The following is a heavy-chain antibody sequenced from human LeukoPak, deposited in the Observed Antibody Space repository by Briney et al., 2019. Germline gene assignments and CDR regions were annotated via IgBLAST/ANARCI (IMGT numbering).Heavy chain of an antibody. CDR2: IYPGDSDT. CDR3: ARLETYCGGDCYSQTRYYYYGMDV. Sequence: GESLKISCKGSGYSFTIYWIGWVRQMPGKGLEWMGIIYPGDSDTRYSPSFQGQVTISADKSISTAYLQWSSLKASDTAMCYCARLETYCGGDCYSQTRYYYYGMDVWGQGTTVTVSS. J-gene: IGHJ6*02. V-gene: IGHV5-51*01. D-gene: IGHD2-21*02. CDR1: GYSFTIYW.